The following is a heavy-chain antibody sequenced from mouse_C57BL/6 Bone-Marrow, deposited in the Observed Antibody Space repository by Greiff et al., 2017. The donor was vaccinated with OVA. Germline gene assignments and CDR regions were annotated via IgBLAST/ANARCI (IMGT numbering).Heavy chain of an antibody. CDR1: GFNIKDDY. D-gene: IGHD2-13*01. Sequence: EVQLQQSGAELLRPGASVKLSCTASGFNIKDDYMHWVKQRPEQGLEWIGWIDPENGDTEYASKFQGKATITADTSSNTAYLQLSSLTSEDTAVYYCTVMYFDVWGTGTTVTVSS. CDR3: TVMYFDV. CDR2: IDPENGDT. J-gene: IGHJ1*03. V-gene: IGHV14-4*01.